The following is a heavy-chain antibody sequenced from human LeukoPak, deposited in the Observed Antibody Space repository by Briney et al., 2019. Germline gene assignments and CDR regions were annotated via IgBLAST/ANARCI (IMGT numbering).Heavy chain of an antibody. V-gene: IGHV3-9*01. CDR3: AKDMGYGDDARPLGAFDI. J-gene: IGHJ3*02. D-gene: IGHD4-17*01. Sequence: GRSLRLSCAASGFTFDDYAMHWVRQAPGKGLEWVSGISWNSGSIGYADSVKGRFTISRDNAKNSLYLQMNSLRAEDTALYYCAKDMGYGDDARPLGAFDIWGQGTMVTVSS. CDR2: ISWNSGSI. CDR1: GFTFDDYA.